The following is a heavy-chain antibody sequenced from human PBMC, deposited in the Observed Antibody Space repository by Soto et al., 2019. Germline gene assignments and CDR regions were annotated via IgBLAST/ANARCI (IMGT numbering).Heavy chain of an antibody. V-gene: IGHV4-31*03. CDR3: ARWWSGSRQGFDP. CDR2: IYYSGGT. J-gene: IGHJ5*02. Sequence: LSETLSLTCTVSGGSISSGDYYWSWIRQHPGKGLEWIGYIYYSGGTYYNPSLKSRVTISVDTSKNQFSLKLSSVTAADTAVYYCARWWSGSRQGFDPWGQGTLVTVSS. D-gene: IGHD3-3*01. CDR1: GGSISSGDYY.